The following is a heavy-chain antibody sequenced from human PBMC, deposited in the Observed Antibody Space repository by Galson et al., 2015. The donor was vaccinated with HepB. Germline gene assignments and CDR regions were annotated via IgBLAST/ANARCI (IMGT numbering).Heavy chain of an antibody. CDR2: ITYDGTNK. Sequence: SLRLSCAASGFTFNSYAMHWVRQAPGKGLQWVAVITYDGTNKFYARSVKGRFTISRDNPGNTLFLHMNSLRPEDTALYYCVKGGGYSAIRERGGFDSWGQGALVTVSS. V-gene: IGHV3-30*04. J-gene: IGHJ4*02. CDR3: VKGGGYSAIRERGGFDS. CDR1: GFTFNSYA. D-gene: IGHD5-12*01.